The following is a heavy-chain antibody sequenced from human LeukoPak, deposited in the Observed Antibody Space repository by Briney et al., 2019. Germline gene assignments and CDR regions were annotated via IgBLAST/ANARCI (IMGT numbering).Heavy chain of an antibody. D-gene: IGHD3-22*01. Sequence: ASVKVSCKASGYTFTGYYMHWVRQAPGQGLEWMGRINPNSGGTNYAQKFQGRVTMTRDTSISTAYMELSRLRSDDTAVYYCARDPYYDSSGYNWFDPWGRGTLVTVSS. CDR1: GYTFTGYY. V-gene: IGHV1-2*06. CDR2: INPNSGGT. CDR3: ARDPYYDSSGYNWFDP. J-gene: IGHJ5*02.